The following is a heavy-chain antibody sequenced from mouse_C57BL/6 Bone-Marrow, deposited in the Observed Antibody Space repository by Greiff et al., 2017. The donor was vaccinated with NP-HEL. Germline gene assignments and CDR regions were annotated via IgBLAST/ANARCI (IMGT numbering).Heavy chain of an antibody. CDR1: GYTFTDYY. Sequence: VQLQQSGPELMKPGASVKISCKASGYTFTDYYINWVKQRPGQGLEWIGWIYPGSGNTKYNEKFKGKATLTVDTSSSTAYMQLSSLTSEDSAVYFCAGRPYYYGSSYNYYAMDYWGQGTSVTVSS. D-gene: IGHD1-1*01. CDR3: AGRPYYYGSSYNYYAMDY. V-gene: IGHV1-84*01. J-gene: IGHJ4*01. CDR2: IYPGSGNT.